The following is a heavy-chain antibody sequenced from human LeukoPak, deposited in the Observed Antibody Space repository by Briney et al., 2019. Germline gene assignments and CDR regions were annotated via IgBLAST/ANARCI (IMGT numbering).Heavy chain of an antibody. CDR1: GYTFTSYD. V-gene: IGHV1-8*01. D-gene: IGHD2-2*01. CDR3: ARGRAPLLYCSSTSCSGYGMDV. CDR2: MNPNSGNT. Sequence: ASVKVSCKASGYTFTSYDINWVRQATGQGLEWMGWMNPNSGNTGYAQKFQGRVTMTRNTSISTAYMELSSLRSEDTAVYYCARGRAPLLYCSSTSCSGYGMDVWGQGTTVTVSS. J-gene: IGHJ6*02.